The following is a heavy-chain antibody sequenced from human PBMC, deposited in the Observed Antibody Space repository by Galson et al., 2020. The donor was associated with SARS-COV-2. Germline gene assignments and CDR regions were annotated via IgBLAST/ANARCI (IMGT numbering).Heavy chain of an antibody. D-gene: IGHD2-21*01. J-gene: IGHJ3*01. V-gene: IGHV2-5*02. Sequence: SGHTLVKPTQTLTLTCTFSGFSLTTSGVGVGWIRQPPGKALEWLAIIYWDDDERYSPALKSRLTITKDTAKNQVDLTMTNMDPVDTVTYYVGHRRSDADDGGDDGDLYFSAFDVWGQGTIFTVS. CDR1: GFSLTTSGVG. CDR2: IYWDDDE. CDR3: GHRRSDADDGGDDGDLYFSAFDV.